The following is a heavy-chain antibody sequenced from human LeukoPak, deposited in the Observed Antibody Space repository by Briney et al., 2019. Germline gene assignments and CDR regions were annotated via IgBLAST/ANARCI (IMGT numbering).Heavy chain of an antibody. J-gene: IGHJ6*03. D-gene: IGHD1-26*01. CDR3: AREIPSRSSLRTYYYYYYMDV. CDR2: IYTSGST. V-gene: IGHV4-61*02. Sequence: PSETLSLTCTVSGGSISSGSYYWSWIRQPAGKGLEWIGRIYTSGSTNYNPSLKSRVTISVDPSKNQFSLKLSSVTAADTAVYYCAREIPSRSSLRTYYYYYYMDVWGKGTTVTVSS. CDR1: GGSISSGSYY.